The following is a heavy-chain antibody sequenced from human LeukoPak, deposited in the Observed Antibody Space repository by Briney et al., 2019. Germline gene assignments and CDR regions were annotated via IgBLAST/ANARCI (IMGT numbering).Heavy chain of an antibody. V-gene: IGHV1-8*02. Sequence: ASVKVSCKASGGTFSSNANSGVGQAPGQGLEWMGWMNPNSGNTRSAQKFQGRVTMTRNTSITTAYMELSSLRSEDTAVYYCARGLGRTTMVTRGGVRFDYWGKGTLVIVSS. CDR2: MNPNSGNT. J-gene: IGHJ4*02. CDR1: GGTFSSNA. CDR3: ARGLGRTTMVTRGGVRFDY. D-gene: IGHD5-18*01.